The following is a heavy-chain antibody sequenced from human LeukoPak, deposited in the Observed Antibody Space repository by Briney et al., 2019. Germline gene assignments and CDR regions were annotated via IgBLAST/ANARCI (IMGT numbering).Heavy chain of an antibody. Sequence: GGSLRLSCGASGFTFTNYPMFWVRLAPAKGLEWVSSISYDGTKQNYTNSVKGRFTISRDNSRNMLFLQMNSLRPEDTAVYYCARGVHALGYWGQGALVIVSS. CDR1: GFTFTNYP. V-gene: IGHV3-30-3*01. CDR3: ARGVHALGY. CDR2: ISYDGTKQ. D-gene: IGHD2-2*01. J-gene: IGHJ4*02.